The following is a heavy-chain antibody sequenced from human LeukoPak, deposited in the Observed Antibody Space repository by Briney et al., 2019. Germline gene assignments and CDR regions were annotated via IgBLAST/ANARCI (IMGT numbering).Heavy chain of an antibody. Sequence: GRSLRLSCVASGFTFSSHGMHWVRQAPGKGLEWVAVISYDGSNKYYADSVKGRLTISRDNSKNTLYLQMNSLRAEDTAVYYCAKAQGSYCSGGSCYADYWGQGTLVTVSS. D-gene: IGHD2-15*01. CDR1: GFTFSSHG. CDR3: AKAQGSYCSGGSCYADY. J-gene: IGHJ4*02. CDR2: ISYDGSNK. V-gene: IGHV3-30*18.